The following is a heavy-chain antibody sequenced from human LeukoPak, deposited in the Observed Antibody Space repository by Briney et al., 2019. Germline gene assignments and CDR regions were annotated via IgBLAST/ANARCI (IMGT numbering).Heavy chain of an antibody. CDR2: IYYSGST. V-gene: IGHV4-39*07. J-gene: IGHJ4*02. CDR3: ARLGDYYDSSGYYYFDY. Sequence: PSETLSLTCTVSGGSISSSSYYWGWIRQPPGKGLEWIGSIYYSGSTYYNPSLKSRVTISVDTSKNQFSLKLSSVTAADTAVYYCARLGDYYDSSGYYYFDYWGQGTLVTVSS. D-gene: IGHD3-22*01. CDR1: GGSISSSSYY.